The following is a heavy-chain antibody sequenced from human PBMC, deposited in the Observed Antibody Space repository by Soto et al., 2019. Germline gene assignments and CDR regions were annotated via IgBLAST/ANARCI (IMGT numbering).Heavy chain of an antibody. J-gene: IGHJ6*02. D-gene: IGHD3-16*01. Sequence: GGSLRLSCAASGFTFSSYSMNWVRQAPGKGLEWVSSLSSSSSYIYYADSVKGRFTISRDDPKNSLYLQINNLRAEDTAVYYWSKASDFGDGPPGDWGQGTTVTDSS. V-gene: IGHV3-21*01. CDR2: LSSSSSYI. CDR3: SKASDFGDGPPGD. CDR1: GFTFSSYS.